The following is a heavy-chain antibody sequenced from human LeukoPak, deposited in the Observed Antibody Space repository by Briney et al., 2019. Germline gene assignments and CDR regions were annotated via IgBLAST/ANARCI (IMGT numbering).Heavy chain of an antibody. Sequence: SETLSLTCTVSGGSISGSSYYWGWIRQPPGKGLEWIGSIYYSGSTYYNPSLKSRVTISVDTSKNHFSLKLSSVTAADTAVYYCARGLQLRFEAFDIWGQGTMVTVSS. CDR1: GGSISGSSYY. J-gene: IGHJ3*02. V-gene: IGHV4-39*02. D-gene: IGHD5-24*01. CDR2: IYYSGST. CDR3: ARGLQLRFEAFDI.